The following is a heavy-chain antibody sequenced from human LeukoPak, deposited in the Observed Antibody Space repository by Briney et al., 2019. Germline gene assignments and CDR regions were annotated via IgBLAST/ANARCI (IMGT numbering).Heavy chain of an antibody. CDR1: GFIFSSYS. Sequence: PGGSLRLSCAASGFIFSSYSMNWVRQAPGKGLEWVSYISSASSTIYYADSVKGRFTISRDNAKNSLYLQMNSLGAEDTAVYYCARDFWYMDVWGKGTTVTVSS. V-gene: IGHV3-48*01. D-gene: IGHD3-3*01. CDR3: ARDFWYMDV. J-gene: IGHJ6*03. CDR2: ISSASSTI.